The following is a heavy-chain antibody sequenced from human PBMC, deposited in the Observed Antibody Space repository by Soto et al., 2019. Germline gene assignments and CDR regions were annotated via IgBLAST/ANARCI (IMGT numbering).Heavy chain of an antibody. CDR2: IYYSGST. D-gene: IGHD3-22*01. V-gene: IGHV4-31*03. CDR3: ARAYYYDSSGYYYYYGMDV. CDR1: GGSISSGGYY. Sequence: SETLSLTCTVSGGSISSGGYYCSWIRQHPGKGLEWIGYIYYSGSTYYNPSLKSRVTISVDTSKNQFSLKLSSVTAAVTAVYYCARAYYYDSSGYYYYYGMDVWGQGTKVTVSS. J-gene: IGHJ6*02.